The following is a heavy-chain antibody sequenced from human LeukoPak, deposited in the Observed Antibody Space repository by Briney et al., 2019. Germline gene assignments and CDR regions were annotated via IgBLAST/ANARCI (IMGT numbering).Heavy chain of an antibody. V-gene: IGHV3-30*18. J-gene: IGHJ4*02. Sequence: GGSLRLSCAASGFTVSSNYMSWVRQAPGKGLEGVAVISYDGSNKYYADSVKGRFTISRDNSKNTLYLQMNSQRAEDTAVYYCAKEPLWVRGVIDYWGQGTLVTVSS. D-gene: IGHD3-10*01. CDR3: AKEPLWVRGVIDY. CDR1: GFTVSSNY. CDR2: ISYDGSNK.